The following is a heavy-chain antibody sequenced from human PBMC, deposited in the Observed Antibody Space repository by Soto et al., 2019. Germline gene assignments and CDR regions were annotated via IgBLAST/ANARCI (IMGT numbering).Heavy chain of an antibody. CDR2: INANNGGA. Sequence: QVQLVQSGAEVKKPGASVKVSCKASGYTFTDYHIHWVRQAPGPGLEFMGWINANNGGAGSAQQFQGRVTVTRDTSITTVYMELSNLRSADTAVYYCAREGGSETLQPSYNWFDTWGQGTLVTVSS. CDR1: GYTFTDYH. D-gene: IGHD6-25*01. CDR3: AREGGSETLQPSYNWFDT. V-gene: IGHV1-2*02. J-gene: IGHJ5*02.